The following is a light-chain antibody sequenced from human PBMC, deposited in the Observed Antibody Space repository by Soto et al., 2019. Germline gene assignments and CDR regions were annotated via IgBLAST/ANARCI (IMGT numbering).Light chain of an antibody. CDR1: QSVRQY. J-gene: IGKJ2*01. Sequence: EIVLTQSPATLSLSPGERATLACKASQSVRQYLAWYKQKPDQAPRLLIYDASNRDTGIPPSFSGSGSVTLFTLAISSREPEDFAVYYYQQRSDWPPYTFGQGTKLEIK. CDR3: QQRSDWPPYT. V-gene: IGKV3-11*01. CDR2: DAS.